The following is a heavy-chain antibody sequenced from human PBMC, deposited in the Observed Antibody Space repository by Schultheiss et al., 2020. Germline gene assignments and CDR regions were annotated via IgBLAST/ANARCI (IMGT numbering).Heavy chain of an antibody. Sequence: GGSLRLSCAASGFTFSSYAMHWVRQAPGKGLEWVAVISYDGSNKYYADSVKGRFTISRDNSKNTLYLQMNSLRAEDTAVYYCARDHGDYALDYWGQGTLVTVSS. CDR2: ISYDGSNK. V-gene: IGHV3-30-3*01. D-gene: IGHD4-17*01. CDR1: GFTFSSYA. CDR3: ARDHGDYALDY. J-gene: IGHJ4*02.